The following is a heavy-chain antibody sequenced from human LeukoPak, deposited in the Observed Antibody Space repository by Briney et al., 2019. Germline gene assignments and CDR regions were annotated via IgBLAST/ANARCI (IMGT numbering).Heavy chain of an antibody. Sequence: GRSLRLSCVVSGFTFSSYGMHWVRQAPGKGLEWVAVISYDGSNKYYADSVKGRFTISRDNSKNTLYLQMNSLRAEGTAVYYCAKVGSVGGYNFIPPYGPEYYFDYWGQGTLVTVSS. D-gene: IGHD5-24*01. CDR2: ISYDGSNK. CDR1: GFTFSSYG. J-gene: IGHJ4*02. CDR3: AKVGSVGGYNFIPPYGPEYYFDY. V-gene: IGHV3-30*18.